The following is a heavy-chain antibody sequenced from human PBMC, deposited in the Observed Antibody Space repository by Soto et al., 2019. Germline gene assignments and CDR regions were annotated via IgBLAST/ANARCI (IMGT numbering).Heavy chain of an antibody. Sequence: SETLSLTCTVSGGSISSYYWSWIRQPPGKGLEWIGYIYYSGSTNYNPSLKSRVTISVDTSKNQFSLKLSSVTAADTAVYYCATGRYDFWSGYSFPNWLDPWGQGTLVTVSS. J-gene: IGHJ5*02. D-gene: IGHD3-3*01. V-gene: IGHV4-59*01. CDR2: IYYSGST. CDR1: GGSISSYY. CDR3: ATGRYDFWSGYSFPNWLDP.